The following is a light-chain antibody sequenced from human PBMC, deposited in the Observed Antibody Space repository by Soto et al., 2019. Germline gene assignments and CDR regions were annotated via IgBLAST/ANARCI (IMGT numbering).Light chain of an antibody. Sequence: EIVLTQSPGTLSLSPGERATLSCRASQSVSSSYLAWYQQKPGQAPRLLIYGASSRATGIPDRVSGSGSGTDFTLTISRLEPEDFAVDYCQQYDSSRRTFGQGTKVEIK. CDR3: QQYDSSRRT. J-gene: IGKJ1*01. CDR1: QSVSSSY. CDR2: GAS. V-gene: IGKV3-20*01.